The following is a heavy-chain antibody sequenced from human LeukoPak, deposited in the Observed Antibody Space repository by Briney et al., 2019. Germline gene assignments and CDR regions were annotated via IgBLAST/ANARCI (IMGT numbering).Heavy chain of an antibody. V-gene: IGHV1-18*01. CDR3: ARDGGDWNHFYFLH. D-gene: IGHD2-21*02. Sequence: ASVKVSCKTSGYTFISYGVSWVRQAPGQGLEWMGWISAYNGNTNYAQKFQGRVTMTTDTSTSTAYMELRSLRSDDTAVYYCARDGGDWNHFYFLHWGQGTLVTVSS. CDR2: ISAYNGNT. J-gene: IGHJ1*01. CDR1: GYTFISYG.